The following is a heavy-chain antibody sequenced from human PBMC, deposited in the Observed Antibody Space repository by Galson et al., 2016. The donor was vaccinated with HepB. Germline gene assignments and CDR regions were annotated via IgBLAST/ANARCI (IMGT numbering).Heavy chain of an antibody. CDR1: GYSSTGYY. Sequence: SVKVSCKASGYSSTGYYMHWVRQAPGQGLEWMGWINPNSGGTNYAQKFQGRATMTRDTSISTVYMELSRPTSDETAVYYCGSTWYHYYYGLDVWGQGTTVTVSS. CDR3: GSTWYHYYYGLDV. CDR2: INPNSGGT. V-gene: IGHV1-2*02. D-gene: IGHD6-13*01. J-gene: IGHJ6*02.